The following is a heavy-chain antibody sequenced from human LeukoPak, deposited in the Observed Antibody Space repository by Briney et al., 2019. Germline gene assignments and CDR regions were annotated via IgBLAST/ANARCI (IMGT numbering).Heavy chain of an antibody. J-gene: IGHJ6*03. CDR2: MNPNSGNT. D-gene: IGHD3-3*01. V-gene: IGHV1-8*03. Sequence: ASVKVSCKASGYTFTSYDINWVRQATGQGLEWMGWMNPNSGNTGYAQKFQGRVTITRNTSISTGYMELSSLRSEDTAVYYCARGPTIFGVVTDLDGYYYMEVWGKGTTVTVSS. CDR1: GYTFTSYD. CDR3: ARGPTIFGVVTDLDGYYYMEV.